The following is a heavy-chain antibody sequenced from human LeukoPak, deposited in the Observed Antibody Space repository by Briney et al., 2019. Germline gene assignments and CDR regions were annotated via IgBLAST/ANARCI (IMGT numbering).Heavy chain of an antibody. CDR2: IYHSGGT. V-gene: IGHV4-30-2*01. CDR3: AGSHYDYVWGSYRPFDY. D-gene: IGHD3-16*02. CDR1: GGSISSGGYS. Sequence: SQTLSLTCAVSGGSISSGGYSWSWIRQPPGKGLEWIGSIYHSGGTYYNPSLKSRVTISLDRSKNHFSLNLSSVTAADTAVYYCAGSHYDYVWGSYRPFDYWGQGTLVTVSS. J-gene: IGHJ4*02.